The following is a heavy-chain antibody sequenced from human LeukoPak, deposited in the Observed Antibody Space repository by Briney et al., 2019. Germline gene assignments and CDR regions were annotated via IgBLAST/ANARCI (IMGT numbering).Heavy chain of an antibody. J-gene: IGHJ3*02. D-gene: IGHD1-26*01. CDR3: ARPGVAGGAFDI. V-gene: IGHV3-7*01. CDR1: GFTFRGTW. Sequence: PGGSLRLSCAASGFTFRGTWMNWVRQVPGKGLEWVGNIEPDGSESYYLASVEGRFTLSRDDVKNSLYLQMNSLRAEDTAIYYCARPGVAGGAFDIWGQGTVVTVSS. CDR2: IEPDGSES.